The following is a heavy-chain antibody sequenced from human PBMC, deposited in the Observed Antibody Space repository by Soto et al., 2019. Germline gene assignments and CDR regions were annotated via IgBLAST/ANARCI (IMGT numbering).Heavy chain of an antibody. CDR2: ISSSGSTI. V-gene: IGHV3-48*03. Sequence: GGSLRLSCAASGFTFSSYEMNWVRQAPGKGLEWVSYISSSGSTIYYEDSVKGRFTISRDNAKNSLYLQMNSLRAEDTAGYYCARVGWGAGGTGDYWGQGTLVAVSS. CDR1: GFTFSSYE. D-gene: IGHD1-1*01. J-gene: IGHJ4*02. CDR3: ARVGWGAGGTGDY.